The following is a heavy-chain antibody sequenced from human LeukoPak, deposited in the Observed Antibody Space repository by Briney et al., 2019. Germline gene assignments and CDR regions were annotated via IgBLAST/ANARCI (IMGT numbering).Heavy chain of an antibody. CDR3: ARGGPTYNILTGYSSLDA. D-gene: IGHD3-9*01. Sequence: PGGSLRLSCAASGFNVNNYYMSWVRQSPGKGLERLSVMQTGGSTYYADSVKGRFTISRDNSKNTLYLQVTGLRVDDTAMYYCARGGPTYNILTGYSSLDAWGQGTLVTVSS. CDR1: GFNVNNYY. V-gene: IGHV3-66*01. CDR2: MQTGGST. J-gene: IGHJ5*02.